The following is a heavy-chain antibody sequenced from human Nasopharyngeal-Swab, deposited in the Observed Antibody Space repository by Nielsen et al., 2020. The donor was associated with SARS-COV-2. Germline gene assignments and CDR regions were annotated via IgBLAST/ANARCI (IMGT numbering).Heavy chain of an antibody. CDR1: GGTFSSYA. CDR3: AREGEYGAYDAPDY. J-gene: IGHJ4*02. Sequence: SVKVSCKASGGTFSSYAISWVRQAPGQGLEWMGGIVPALGLPNYAQKFRGRVTISADRSTTTSYLELSSLRSEDTAIYYCAREGEYGAYDAPDYWGQGTLVTVSS. D-gene: IGHD5-12*01. CDR2: IVPALGLP. V-gene: IGHV1-69*10.